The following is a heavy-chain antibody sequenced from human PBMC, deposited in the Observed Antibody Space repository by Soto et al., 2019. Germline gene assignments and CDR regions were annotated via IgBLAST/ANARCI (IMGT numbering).Heavy chain of an antibody. Sequence: ASVKVSCKASGYTFTSYGISWVRQAPGQGLEWMGWISAYNGNTNYAQKLQGRVTMTTDTSTSTAYMELRSLRSDDTAVYYCARHYDYGGGSYRYPPGFAPWAQETLSPLAS. V-gene: IGHV1-18*01. CDR2: ISAYNGNT. J-gene: IGHJ5*02. CDR3: ARHYDYGGGSYRYPPGFAP. CDR1: GYTFTSYG. D-gene: IGHD3-16*02.